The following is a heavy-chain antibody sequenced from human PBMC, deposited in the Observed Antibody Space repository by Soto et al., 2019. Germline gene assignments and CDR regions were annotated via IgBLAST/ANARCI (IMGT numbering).Heavy chain of an antibody. CDR1: GYTFTSYD. V-gene: IGHV1-8*01. Sequence: ASVKVSCKASGYTFTSYDINWVRQATGQGLEWMGWMNPNSGNTGYAQKFQGRVTMTRNTSISTAYMELSSVTAADTAVYYCARYSSGWYTFFDYWGQGTLVTVPQ. D-gene: IGHD6-19*01. J-gene: IGHJ4*02. CDR3: ARYSSGWYTFFDY. CDR2: MNPNSGNT.